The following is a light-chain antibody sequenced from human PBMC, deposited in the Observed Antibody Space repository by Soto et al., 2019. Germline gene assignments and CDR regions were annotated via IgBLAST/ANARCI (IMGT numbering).Light chain of an antibody. CDR1: QCISTW. Sequence: EIHMTQSPSSVSASVGDRVTITCRASQCISTWLAWYQQKAGKAPNLLIYGASNLHSGVPSRFSGSGFGTDFTLTINSLQPEDFATYYCLLDYAYFWAFGQGTKVDI. J-gene: IGKJ1*01. V-gene: IGKV1-12*01. CDR3: LLDYAYFWA. CDR2: GAS.